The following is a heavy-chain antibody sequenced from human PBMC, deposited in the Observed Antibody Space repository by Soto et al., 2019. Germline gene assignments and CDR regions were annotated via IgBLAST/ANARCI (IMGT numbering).Heavy chain of an antibody. V-gene: IGHV4-34*01. J-gene: IGHJ6*03. CDR3: ARGLRYDFWSGYSFVDYYYYMDV. CDR2: INHSGST. D-gene: IGHD3-3*01. Sequence: SETLSLTCAVYGGSFSGYYWSWIRQPPGKGLEWIGEINHSGSTNYNPSLKSRVTISVDTSKNQFSLKLSSVTAADTAVYYCARGLRYDFWSGYSFVDYYYYMDVWGKGTTVTVSS. CDR1: GGSFSGYY.